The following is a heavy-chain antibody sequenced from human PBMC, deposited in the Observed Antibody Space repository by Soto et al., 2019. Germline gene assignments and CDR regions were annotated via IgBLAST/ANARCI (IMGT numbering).Heavy chain of an antibody. V-gene: IGHV3-74*01. CDR1: GFAFSNYW. J-gene: IGHJ5*02. D-gene: IGHD4-17*01. CDR3: ARFRVYGDPVP. Sequence: ELQLVQSGGGLVQPGGSLRLSCAASGFAFSNYWMHWVRQAPGKGLVWVSRINGDGSSTSYADSVRGRFTISRDNAENALYLQMNSLRPEDTSLYYCARFRVYGDPVPWGQGKLVTVSS. CDR2: INGDGSST.